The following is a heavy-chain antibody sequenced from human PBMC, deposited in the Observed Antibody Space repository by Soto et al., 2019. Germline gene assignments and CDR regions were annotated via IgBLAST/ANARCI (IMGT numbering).Heavy chain of an antibody. Sequence: SQTLSLTCAISGDSVSSNSAAWNWIRQSPSRGLEWLGRTYYRSKWYNDYAVSVKSRITINPDTSKNQFSLKLNSVTPEDTAVYYCARLNVACVLFSRATSYYSYYGMDVWGQGTTVTVSS. CDR2: TYYRSKWYN. CDR1: GDSVSSNSAA. D-gene: IGHD3-16*01. CDR3: ARLNVACVLFSRATSYYSYYGMDV. J-gene: IGHJ6*02. V-gene: IGHV6-1*01.